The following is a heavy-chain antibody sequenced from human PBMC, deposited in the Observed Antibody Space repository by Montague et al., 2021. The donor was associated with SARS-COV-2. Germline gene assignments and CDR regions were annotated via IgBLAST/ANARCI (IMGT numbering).Heavy chain of an antibody. CDR3: ARGVVAAPLVADY. CDR1: GDSITYFY. Sequence: SETLSLTCTVSGDSITYFYWNWIRQPAGNGLEWIGRISAGGGANXNPSLKSRVTMSMDTSKRQLSLKLNSVTAEDTAVYYCARGVVAAPLVADYWGRGTLVTVSS. V-gene: IGHV4-4*07. D-gene: IGHD2-15*01. CDR2: ISAGGGA. J-gene: IGHJ4*02.